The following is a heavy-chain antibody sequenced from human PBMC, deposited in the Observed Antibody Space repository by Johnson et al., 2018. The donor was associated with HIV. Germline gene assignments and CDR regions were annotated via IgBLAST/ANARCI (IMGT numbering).Heavy chain of an antibody. CDR3: ARVSTMIVVARNDAFDI. J-gene: IGHJ3*02. V-gene: IGHV3-20*04. CDR2: INWNGGSR. D-gene: IGHD3-22*01. Sequence: VQLVESGGGVVRPGGSLRLSCAASGFTFDDYGMSWVRQAPGKGLEWVSGINWNGGSRDYADSVKGRFTISRDNGKNSLYLQMNSLRAEDTALYYCARVSTMIVVARNDAFDIWGQGTMVTVSS. CDR1: GFTFDDYG.